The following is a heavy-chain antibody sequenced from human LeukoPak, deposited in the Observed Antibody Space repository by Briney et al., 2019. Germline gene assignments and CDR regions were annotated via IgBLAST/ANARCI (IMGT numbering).Heavy chain of an antibody. V-gene: IGHV3-49*03. CDR2: IRGKAYGGTT. CDR3: TSLYHDYGGKLRSARKKNAFDI. Sequence: GGSLRLSCTASGFTLGDYAMSWFRQAPGKGLEWVGFIRGKAYGGTTEYAASVKGRFTISRDDSKSIAYLQMNSLKTEDTAVYYCTSLYHDYGGKLRSARKKNAFDIWGQGTMVTVSS. CDR1: GFTLGDYA. D-gene: IGHD4-23*01. J-gene: IGHJ3*02.